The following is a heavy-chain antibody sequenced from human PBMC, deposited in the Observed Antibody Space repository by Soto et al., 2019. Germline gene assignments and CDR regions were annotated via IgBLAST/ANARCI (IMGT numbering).Heavy chain of an antibody. CDR2: ISSSSSYI. Sequence: EVQLVESGGGLVKPGGSPRLSCVASGFTFSSYSMNWVRQAPGKGLEWVSSISSSSSYIYYADSVKGRFTISRDNAKNSLYLQMNSLRAEDTAVYYCARARGPHFPHYWGQGTLVTVSS. CDR1: GFTFSSYS. J-gene: IGHJ4*02. CDR3: ARARGPHFPHY. V-gene: IGHV3-21*01.